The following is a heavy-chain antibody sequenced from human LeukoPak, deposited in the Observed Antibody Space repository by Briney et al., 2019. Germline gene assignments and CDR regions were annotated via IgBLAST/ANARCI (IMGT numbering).Heavy chain of an antibody. J-gene: IGHJ4*02. Sequence: ASVKVSCRASGYTFTSYYVHWVRQAPGQGLEWVGIINPSGGSTRYAQKFQGRVTMTRDTSTSTVYMELSSLRSEDTAVYYCARTKTVTQYYFDYWGQGTLVTVSS. CDR3: ARTKTVTQYYFDY. D-gene: IGHD4-23*01. V-gene: IGHV1-46*01. CDR1: GYTFTSYY. CDR2: INPSGGST.